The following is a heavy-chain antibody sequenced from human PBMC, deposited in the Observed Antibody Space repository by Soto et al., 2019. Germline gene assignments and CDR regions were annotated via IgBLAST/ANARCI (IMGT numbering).Heavy chain of an antibody. Sequence: SETLSLTCTVSGGSISSYYWSWIRQPPGKGLEWIGYIYYSGSTNYNPSLKSRVTISVDTSKNQFSLKLSSVTAADTAVYYCARGGGLDYYYYYGMDVWGQGTTVTVSS. V-gene: IGHV4-59*01. CDR1: GGSISSYY. CDR2: IYYSGST. CDR3: ARGGGLDYYYYYGMDV. J-gene: IGHJ6*02. D-gene: IGHD3-10*01.